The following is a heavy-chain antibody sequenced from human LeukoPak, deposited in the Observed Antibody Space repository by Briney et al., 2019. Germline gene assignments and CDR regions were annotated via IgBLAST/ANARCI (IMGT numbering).Heavy chain of an antibody. CDR1: GGSFNDYD. J-gene: IGHJ6*03. CDR2: INESGAT. CDR3: ARASNYYMDV. V-gene: IGHV4-34*01. Sequence: PSETLSLTCSVYGGSFNDYDWSWVRQAPGRGLQWTGEINESGATNCDPSLKSRVTMSIDTSKGQFSLSLRSVTAADTAVYFCARASNYYMDVWGKGTTVTVSS.